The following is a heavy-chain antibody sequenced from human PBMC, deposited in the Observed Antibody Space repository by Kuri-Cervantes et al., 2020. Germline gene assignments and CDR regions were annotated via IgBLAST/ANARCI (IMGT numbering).Heavy chain of an antibody. CDR1: GGSVSSGSYY. CDR3: ARVLTYYDFWSGYPYYFDY. D-gene: IGHD3-3*01. Sequence: SETLSLTCTVSGGSVSSGSYYWSWIRQPPGKGLEWIGYIYYSGSTNYNPSLKSRVTISVDTSKNQFSLKPSSVTAADTAVYYCARVLTYYDFWSGYPYYFDYWGQGTLVTVSS. CDR2: IYYSGST. V-gene: IGHV4-61*01. J-gene: IGHJ4*02.